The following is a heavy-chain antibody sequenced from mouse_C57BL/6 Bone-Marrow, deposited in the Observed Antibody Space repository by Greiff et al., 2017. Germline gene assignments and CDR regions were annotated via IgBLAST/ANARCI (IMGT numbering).Heavy chain of an antibody. CDR2: IHPNNGGT. CDR3: ARERDGDLAWFAY. Sequence: EVQLQQSGPELVKPGASVKIPCKASGYTFTDYNMDWVKQSHGKSLEWIGDIHPNNGGTIYNQKFKGKATLTVDKSSSTAYMELRSLTSEDTAVYYCARERDGDLAWFAYWGQGSLVTVSA. D-gene: IGHD3-3*01. V-gene: IGHV1-18*01. CDR1: GYTFTDYN. J-gene: IGHJ3*01.